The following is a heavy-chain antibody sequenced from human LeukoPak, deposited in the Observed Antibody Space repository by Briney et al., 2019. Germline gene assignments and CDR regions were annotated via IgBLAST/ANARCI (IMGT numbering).Heavy chain of an antibody. D-gene: IGHD3-10*01. CDR2: IYYSGST. J-gene: IGHJ5*02. Sequence: SETLSLTCTVSGGSISSGGYYWSWIRQHPGKGLEWIGYIYYSGSTYYNPSLKSRVTISVDTSKNQFSLKLSSVTAADTAVYYCARGSKTWHYYWFDPWGQGTLVTVSS. CDR1: GGSISSGGYY. V-gene: IGHV4-31*03. CDR3: ARGSKTWHYYWFDP.